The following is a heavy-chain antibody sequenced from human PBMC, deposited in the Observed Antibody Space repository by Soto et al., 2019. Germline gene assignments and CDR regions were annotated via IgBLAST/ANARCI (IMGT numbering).Heavy chain of an antibody. V-gene: IGHV1-69*02. Sequence: GASVKVSCKASGGTFSSYTISWVRQAPGQGLEWMGRIIPILGIANYAQKFQGRVTITADKSTSTAYMELSSLRSEDTAVYYCASAYYDILTGYPNNWFDPWGQGTLVTVSS. J-gene: IGHJ5*02. D-gene: IGHD3-9*01. CDR1: GGTFSSYT. CDR3: ASAYYDILTGYPNNWFDP. CDR2: IIPILGIA.